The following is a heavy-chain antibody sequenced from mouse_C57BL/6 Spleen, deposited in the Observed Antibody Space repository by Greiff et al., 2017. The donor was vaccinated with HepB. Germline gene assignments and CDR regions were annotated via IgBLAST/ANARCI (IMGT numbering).Heavy chain of an antibody. CDR3: ARQAYYGSTLFDY. V-gene: IGHV5-17*01. CDR1: GFTFSDYG. Sequence: EVMLVESGGGLVKPGGSLKLSCAASGFTFSDYGMHWVRQAPEKGLEWVAYISSGSSTIYYADTVKGRFTISRDNAKNNLFLQMTSLRSEDTAMYYCARQAYYGSTLFDYWGQGTTLTVSS. CDR2: ISSGSSTI. D-gene: IGHD1-1*01. J-gene: IGHJ2*01.